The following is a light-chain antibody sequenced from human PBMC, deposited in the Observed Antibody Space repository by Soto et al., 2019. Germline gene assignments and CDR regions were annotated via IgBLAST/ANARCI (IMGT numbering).Light chain of an antibody. CDR3: QSYDSSLSGVV. Sequence: QSVLTQPPSVSGAPGQRVTISCTGSSSNIWAGYDVHWYQHLPGTAPKLLIYGNSNRPSGVPDRFSGSKSGTSASLAITGLQAEDEADYYCQSYDSSLSGVVFGGGTKLTVL. CDR1: SSNIWAGYD. V-gene: IGLV1-40*01. J-gene: IGLJ2*01. CDR2: GNS.